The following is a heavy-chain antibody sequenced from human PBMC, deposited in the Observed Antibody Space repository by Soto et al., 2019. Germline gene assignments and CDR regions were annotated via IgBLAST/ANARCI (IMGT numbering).Heavy chain of an antibody. Sequence: SETLSLTCTVSGGSISSSSYYWGWIRQPPGKGLEWIGSIYYSGSTYYNPSLKSRVTISVDTSKNQFSLKLSSVTAADTAVYYCASPRDSYNLHFDYWGQETLVTVSS. V-gene: IGHV4-39*01. D-gene: IGHD5-12*01. CDR1: GGSISSSSYY. CDR2: IYYSGST. J-gene: IGHJ4*02. CDR3: ASPRDSYNLHFDY.